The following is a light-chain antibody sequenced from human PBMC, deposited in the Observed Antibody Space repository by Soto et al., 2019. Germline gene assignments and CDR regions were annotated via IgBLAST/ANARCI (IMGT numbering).Light chain of an antibody. CDR2: KIS. Sequence: QSALTQPASVSGSPGQWITISCSGTSTEVGGNNYVSWYQQHPGKAPKLMIYKISNRPSGVSDRFSGSKSGNTASLTISGLQAEDEADYYCSSYTSSSTGVVFGGGTKLTVL. CDR1: STEVGGNNY. J-gene: IGLJ2*01. V-gene: IGLV2-14*01. CDR3: SSYTSSSTGVV.